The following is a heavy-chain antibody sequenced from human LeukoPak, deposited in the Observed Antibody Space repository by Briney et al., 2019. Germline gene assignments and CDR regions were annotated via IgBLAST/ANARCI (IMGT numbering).Heavy chain of an antibody. V-gene: IGHV3-53*01. D-gene: IGHD3-10*01. CDR3: AIERDSLIRGVLGATDV. Sequence: SGGSLRLSCAPSEVSDTGNYMSWVRQAPGQGLEWVSLIYDTGTTHYADSVKGRFTISRDNSKNTVYLQMNYLRVEDTAVYYCAIERDSLIRGVLGATDVWGKGTTVTVSS. J-gene: IGHJ6*04. CDR2: IYDTGTT. CDR1: EVSDTGNY.